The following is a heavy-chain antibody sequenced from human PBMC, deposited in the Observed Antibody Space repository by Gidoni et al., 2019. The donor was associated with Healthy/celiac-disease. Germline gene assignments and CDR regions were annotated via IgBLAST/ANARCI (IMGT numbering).Heavy chain of an antibody. CDR3: AREGFGYYDSSGDYYYYGMDV. J-gene: IGHJ6*02. D-gene: IGHD3-22*01. CDR2: IRSSRSNI. Sequence: EVQLVESGGGLVQPGGSLRLSCAASGFTFSSYSMNWVRQAPGKGLEWVSYIRSSRSNIYYEDSVKGGFTISRDNAKNSLYLQMNSLRAEDTAVYYCAREGFGYYDSSGDYYYYGMDVWGQGTTVTVSS. CDR1: GFTFSSYS. V-gene: IGHV3-48*01.